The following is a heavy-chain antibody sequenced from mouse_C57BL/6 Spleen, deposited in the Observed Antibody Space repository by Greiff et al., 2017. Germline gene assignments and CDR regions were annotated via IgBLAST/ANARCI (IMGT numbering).Heavy chain of an antibody. V-gene: IGHV1-63*01. CDR2: IYPGGGYT. D-gene: IGHD2-4*01. J-gene: IGHJ4*01. Sequence: QVQLQQSGAELVRPGTSVKMSCKASGYTFTNYWIGWAKQRPGHGLEWIGDIYPGGGYTNYNEKFKGKATLTADKSSSTAYMQFSSLTSEDSAIYYCARSRNDYDGPYYAMDYWGQGTSVTVSS. CDR3: ARSRNDYDGPYYAMDY. CDR1: GYTFTNYW.